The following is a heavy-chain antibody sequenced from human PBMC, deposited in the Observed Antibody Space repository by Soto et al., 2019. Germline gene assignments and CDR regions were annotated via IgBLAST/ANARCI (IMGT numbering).Heavy chain of an antibody. V-gene: IGHV6-1*01. CDR2: TYYRSKWYN. CDR1: GDSVSSNSAA. Sequence: QSPTLSLTCAISGDSVSSNSAAWNWIRQSPSRGLEWLGRTYYRSKWYNDYAVSVKSRITINPDTSKNQFSLQLNSVTPEDTAVYYCARIWFGESNGDPRDYYYYYGMDVWGQGTTVTVSS. CDR3: ARIWFGESNGDPRDYYYYYGMDV. J-gene: IGHJ6*02. D-gene: IGHD3-10*01.